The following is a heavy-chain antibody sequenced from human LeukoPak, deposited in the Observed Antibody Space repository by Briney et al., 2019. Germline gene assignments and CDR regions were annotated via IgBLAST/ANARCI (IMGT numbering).Heavy chain of an antibody. Sequence: ASVKVSCKXSGYTFTSYDINWVRQATRQGLEWMGWMNPNSGNTGYAQKFQGRVTMTRNTSISTAYMELSSLRSEDTAVYYCARATAVGATFDYWGQGTLVTVSS. V-gene: IGHV1-8*01. CDR1: GYTFTSYD. CDR3: ARATAVGATFDY. J-gene: IGHJ4*02. CDR2: MNPNSGNT. D-gene: IGHD1-26*01.